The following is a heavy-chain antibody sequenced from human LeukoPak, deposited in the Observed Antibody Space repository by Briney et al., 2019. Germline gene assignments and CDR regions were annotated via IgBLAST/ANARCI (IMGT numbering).Heavy chain of an antibody. CDR1: RFTFSSYA. CDR3: AKSRSSGSYCIDY. CDR2: ITGSGGST. V-gene: IGHV3-23*01. J-gene: IGHJ4*02. Sequence: PGGSLRLSCAASRFTFSSYAMSWVRQAPGKGLEWVSGITGSGGSTYYADPVKGRFTISRDNSKNTLSLQMNSLRAEDTAVYYCAKSRSSGSYCIDYWGQGTLVTVSS. D-gene: IGHD3-10*01.